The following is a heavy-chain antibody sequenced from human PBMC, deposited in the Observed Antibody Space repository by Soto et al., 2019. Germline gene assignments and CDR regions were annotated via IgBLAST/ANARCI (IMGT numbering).Heavy chain of an antibody. CDR3: TTSSFCSSTSCYTRGWFDP. D-gene: IGHD2-2*02. CDR1: KFTLSNAW. Sequence: PGWTLRLACAFSKFTLSNAWMRWVRQAPGKALEWVDRIKSRADGGTIDYAAPVKGRFTISRDDSKNTLYLQMNSLRPEDTAVYYCTTSSFCSSTSCYTRGWFDPWGQGTLVTVSS. V-gene: IGHV3-15*01. J-gene: IGHJ5*02. CDR2: IKSRADGGTI.